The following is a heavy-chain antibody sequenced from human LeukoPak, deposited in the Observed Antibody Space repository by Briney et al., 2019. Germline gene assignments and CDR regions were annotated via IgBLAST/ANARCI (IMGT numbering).Heavy chain of an antibody. CDR3: ARDKEDIVVVPAAITPHYYYYYYMDV. Sequence: SETLSLTCTVSGGSISSYYWSWIRQPPGKGLEWIGRIYPSGNTKYNPSLKSRVTMSVDTSKNQFSLKLSSVTAADTAVYYCARDKEDIVVVPAAITPHYYYYYYMDVWGKGTTVTVSS. V-gene: IGHV4-4*07. CDR2: IYPSGNT. CDR1: GGSISSYY. D-gene: IGHD2-2*02. J-gene: IGHJ6*03.